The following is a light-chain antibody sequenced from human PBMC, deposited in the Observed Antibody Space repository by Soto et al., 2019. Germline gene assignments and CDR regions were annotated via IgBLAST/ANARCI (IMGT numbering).Light chain of an antibody. CDR3: SSYTISSTRV. CDR1: SSDVGGYNY. J-gene: IGLJ2*01. CDR2: EVS. V-gene: IGLV2-14*01. Sequence: QSALTQPASVSGSPGQSNTISCTGTSSDVGGYNYVSWYQQHPGKAPKLMIYEVSNRPSGVSNRFSGSKSGNTASLTISGHQAEDEAEYYCSSYTISSTRVFGGVTKLTVI.